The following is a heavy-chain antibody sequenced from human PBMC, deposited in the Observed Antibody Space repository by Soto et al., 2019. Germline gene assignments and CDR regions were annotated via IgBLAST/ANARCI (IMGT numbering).Heavy chain of an antibody. V-gene: IGHV4-61*01. Sequence: QVQLQESGPGLVKPSETLSLTCTVSGGSVSSGSYYWSWIRQPPGKGLEWIGYIYYSGSTNYNPSLKSRVTLSVDTSQNQFSLKLSSVTAADTAVYYCARGIDGWYQGRYYYGMDVWGQGTTVTVSS. CDR2: IYYSGST. D-gene: IGHD6-19*01. J-gene: IGHJ6*02. CDR1: GGSVSSGSYY. CDR3: ARGIDGWYQGRYYYGMDV.